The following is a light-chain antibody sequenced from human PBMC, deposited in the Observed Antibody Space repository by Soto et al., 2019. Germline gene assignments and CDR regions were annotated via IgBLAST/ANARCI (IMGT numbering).Light chain of an antibody. CDR3: QQRSNWPRGYT. V-gene: IGKV3-11*01. CDR2: DAS. Sequence: EIVLTQSPATLSLSPGERATLSCMASQSVSSYLAWYQQKPGQAPRLLIYDASNRATGIPARFSGSGSGTDFPLTISSLEPEDFAVYYCQQRSNWPRGYTFGQGTKLQIK. CDR1: QSVSSY. J-gene: IGKJ2*01.